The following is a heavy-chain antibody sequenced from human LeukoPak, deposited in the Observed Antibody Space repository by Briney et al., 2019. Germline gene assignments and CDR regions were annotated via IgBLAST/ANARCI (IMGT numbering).Heavy chain of an antibody. J-gene: IGHJ3*02. CDR2: ISRSSSTI. V-gene: IGHV3-48*02. D-gene: IGHD1-26*01. CDR1: GFTFSSYS. Sequence: SGGPLRLSCAASGFTFSSYSMNWVRQAPGKGLEWVSYISRSSSTISYADSVKSRFTISRDNAKNSLYLQMNSLRDEDTAVYYCARDSASGSYLHAFDIWGEGTIVTVSA. CDR3: ARDSASGSYLHAFDI.